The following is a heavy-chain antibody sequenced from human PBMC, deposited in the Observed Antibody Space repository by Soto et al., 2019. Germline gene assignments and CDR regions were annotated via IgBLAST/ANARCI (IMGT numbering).Heavy chain of an antibody. Sequence: QLRLQESGPGLVKPSETLSLTCAVSGGSISSSPYYWGWIRQPPGKGLGWIGTMSYSGSTYYNPSLKSRVTIFADTSKNQFSLKMSSVTAADTAVYYCARAYCSGGTCYSFFDYWGQGTLVTVSS. V-gene: IGHV4-39*01. CDR1: GGSISSSPYY. D-gene: IGHD2-15*01. CDR2: MSYSGST. CDR3: ARAYCSGGTCYSFFDY. J-gene: IGHJ4*02.